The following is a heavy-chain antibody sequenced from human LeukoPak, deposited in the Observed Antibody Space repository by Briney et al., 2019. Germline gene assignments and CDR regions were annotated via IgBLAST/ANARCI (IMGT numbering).Heavy chain of an antibody. J-gene: IGHJ4*01. V-gene: IGHV3-33*01. CDR3: AREPWGNWGRNFDY. CDR1: GFTFSRFG. Sequence: GGSLRLSCAASGFTFSRFGMHWVRQAPGKGLETVAAIRYDGSSQYYADSVKGRFIISRDNFNNIMYLQMDSLRVDDTGGYSCAREPWGNWGRNFDYGGKEPWSPSPQ. CDR2: IRYDGSSQ. D-gene: IGHD3-16*01.